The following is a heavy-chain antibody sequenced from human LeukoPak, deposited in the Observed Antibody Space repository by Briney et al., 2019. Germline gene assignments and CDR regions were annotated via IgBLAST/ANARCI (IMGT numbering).Heavy chain of an antibody. V-gene: IGHV3-7*01. D-gene: IGHD6-19*01. CDR1: GFTFSSYW. J-gene: IGHJ3*02. CDR3: ARDRGSGWSGGPHAFDI. Sequence: GGSLRLSCAASGFTFSSYWMSWVRQAPGKGLEWVANIKQDGSEKYYVDSVKGRFTISRDNAKNSLYLQMNSLRAEDTAVYYCARDRGSGWSGGPHAFDIWGQGTMVTVSS. CDR2: IKQDGSEK.